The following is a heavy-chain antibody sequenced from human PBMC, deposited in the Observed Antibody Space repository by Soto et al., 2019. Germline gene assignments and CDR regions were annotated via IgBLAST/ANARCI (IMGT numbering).Heavy chain of an antibody. Sequence: GGSLRLSCAASGFTSHDYAMHWVRQAPGKGLEWVSGISWNSDSIGYADSVKGRFTISRDNAKNSLYLQMNSLRAEDTAFYYCAKDPSVPGYYYGMDVWGQGTTVTV. CDR1: GFTSHDYA. V-gene: IGHV3-9*02. D-gene: IGHD2-2*01. CDR3: AKDPSVPGYYYGMDV. CDR2: ISWNSDSI. J-gene: IGHJ6*02.